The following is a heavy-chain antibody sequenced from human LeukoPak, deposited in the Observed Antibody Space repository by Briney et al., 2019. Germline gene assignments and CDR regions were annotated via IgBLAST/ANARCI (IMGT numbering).Heavy chain of an antibody. Sequence: GASVKVSCKASGYTFTGDYMHWVRQAPGQGLEWMGRINPNSGGTNYAQKFQGRVTMTRDTSISTAYMELSRLRSDDTAGYYCARAPMGWLQPHHDYWGQGTLVTVSS. CDR2: INPNSGGT. V-gene: IGHV1-2*06. CDR1: GYTFTGDY. J-gene: IGHJ4*02. CDR3: ARAPMGWLQPHHDY. D-gene: IGHD5-24*01.